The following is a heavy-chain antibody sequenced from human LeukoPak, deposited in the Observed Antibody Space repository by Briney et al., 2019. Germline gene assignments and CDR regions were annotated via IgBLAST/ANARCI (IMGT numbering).Heavy chain of an antibody. CDR2: INRYGSRT. Sequence: QAGGSLRLSCAASGFTFSAYRMHWVRQAPGKGLVWVSRINRYGSRTDYADSVKGRFTISRDNAKNTLYLQMNSLRADDTAIYYCARERELDYWGQGILVTFST. J-gene: IGHJ4*02. D-gene: IGHD1-7*01. V-gene: IGHV3-74*01. CDR1: GFTFSAYR. CDR3: ARERELDY.